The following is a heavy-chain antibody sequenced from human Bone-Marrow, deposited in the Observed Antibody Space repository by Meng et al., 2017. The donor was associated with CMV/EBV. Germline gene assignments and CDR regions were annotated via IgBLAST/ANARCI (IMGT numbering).Heavy chain of an antibody. CDR1: GGSFSGYY. Sequence: SETLSLTCAVYGGSFSGYYWSWIRQPPGKGLEWIGEINHSGSTNYNPSLKSRVTISVDTSKNQFSLKLSSVTAADTAVYYCARSSYSSSWLSYWGQGTLVTVSS. D-gene: IGHD6-13*01. J-gene: IGHJ4*02. CDR3: ARSSYSSSWLSY. V-gene: IGHV4-34*01. CDR2: INHSGST.